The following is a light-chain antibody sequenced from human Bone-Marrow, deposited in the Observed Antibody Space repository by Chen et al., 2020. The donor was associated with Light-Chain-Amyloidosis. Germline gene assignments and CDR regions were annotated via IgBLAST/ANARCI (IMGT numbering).Light chain of an antibody. CDR1: QSVLYSPYNKNY. Sequence: DIVMTQSPDPLAVSLGARATINCKSSQSVLYSPYNKNYLVGYQQKPGQPPKPLIYWASTRESGVPDRFSGSGSGTDFTLTISSLQAEDVAVYYCQQYYSTPLTFGGGTKVEIK. V-gene: IGKV4-1*01. CDR2: WAS. J-gene: IGKJ4*01. CDR3: QQYYSTPLT.